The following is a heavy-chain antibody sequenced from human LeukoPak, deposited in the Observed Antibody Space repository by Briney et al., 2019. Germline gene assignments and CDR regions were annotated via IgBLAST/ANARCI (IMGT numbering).Heavy chain of an antibody. CDR1: GGTLSSYA. CDR2: IIPIFGTA. D-gene: IGHD3-22*01. Sequence: ASVKVSCKASGGTLSSYAISWVRQAPGQGLEWMGGIIPIFGTANYAQKFQGRVTITADKSTSTAYMELSSLRSDDTAVYYCARDNGDSSGFVDYWGQGTLVTVSS. J-gene: IGHJ4*02. V-gene: IGHV1-69*06. CDR3: ARDNGDSSGFVDY.